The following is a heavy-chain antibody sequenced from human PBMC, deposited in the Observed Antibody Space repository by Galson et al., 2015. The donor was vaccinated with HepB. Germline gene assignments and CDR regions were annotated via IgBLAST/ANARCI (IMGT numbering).Heavy chain of an antibody. D-gene: IGHD3-22*01. CDR2: MNPNSGNR. CDR1: GYTFTSYD. CDR3: ARDLTYYDGDAFDI. Sequence: SCKASGYTFTSYDINWVRQATGQGLEWMGWMNPNSGNRGYAQKFQGRVTMTRNTSIRTAYMELSSLRSEDTAVYYCARDLTYYDGDAFDIWGQGTMVTVSS. J-gene: IGHJ3*02. V-gene: IGHV1-8*01.